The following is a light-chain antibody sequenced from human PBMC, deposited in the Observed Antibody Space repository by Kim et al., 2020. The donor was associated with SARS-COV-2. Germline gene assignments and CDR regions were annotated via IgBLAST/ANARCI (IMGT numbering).Light chain of an antibody. CDR2: KDN. CDR3: YSAADNNWV. J-gene: IGLJ3*02. CDR1: VLAKRY. V-gene: IGLV3-27*01. Sequence: VCTGQTARITCSGDVLAKRYVRWFQQKPGQAPVLVIYKDNKRPSGIPGRFSGSSSGTTVTLTISGAQVEDEADYYCYSAADNNWVFGGGTQLTVL.